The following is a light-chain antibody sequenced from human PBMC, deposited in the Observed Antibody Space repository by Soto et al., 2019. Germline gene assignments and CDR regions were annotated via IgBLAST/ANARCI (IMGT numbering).Light chain of an antibody. CDR3: QHYNSYSEA. V-gene: IGKV1-5*03. CDR1: QTISSW. CDR2: KAS. J-gene: IGKJ1*01. Sequence: IQVTQSPSTLSGSVGDRVTITCRASQTISSWLAWYQQKPGKAPTLLIYKASTLKSGVPSRFSGSGSGTELTITISSLQPDDFATYYCQHYNSYSEAFGQGTKVDIK.